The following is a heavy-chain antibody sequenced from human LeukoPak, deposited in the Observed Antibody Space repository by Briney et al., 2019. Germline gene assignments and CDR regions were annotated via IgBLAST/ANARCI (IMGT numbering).Heavy chain of an antibody. J-gene: IGHJ4*02. D-gene: IGHD3-10*01. V-gene: IGHV1-46*01. CDR3: ARTLSGSGISY. CDR2: INPGGDST. Sequence: ASVKVSCKASGYTFTGYYMHWVRQAPRQGLEWMGIINPGGDSTNFAQDFQGRVTLTRDTSTSTVYMELSSLSSEDTAIYYCARTLSGSGISYWGQGTLVIVSS. CDR1: GYTFTGYY.